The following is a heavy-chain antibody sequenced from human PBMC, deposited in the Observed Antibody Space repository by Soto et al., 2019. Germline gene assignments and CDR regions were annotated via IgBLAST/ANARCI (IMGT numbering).Heavy chain of an antibody. V-gene: IGHV3-23*01. CDR1: GFAFSRFA. J-gene: IGHJ5*01. CDR2: FSGPGGGT. CDR3: AKGKISTTTYTSFDS. Sequence: EVQLLESGGGLVHLGGSLRLSCEASGFAFSRFAMSWVRQTPGKGLEWVSTFSGPGGGTYYADYVKGRFTISRDNFKSAVHIQMNSLRAEDTAIYCGAKGKISTTTYTSFDSWGRGTLVSVSS. D-gene: IGHD1-26*01.